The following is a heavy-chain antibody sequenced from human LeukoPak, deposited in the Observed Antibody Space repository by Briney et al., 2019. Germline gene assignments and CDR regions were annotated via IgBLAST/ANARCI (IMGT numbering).Heavy chain of an antibody. V-gene: IGHV3-21*01. Sequence: GGSLRLSSAASGFTFSSNSMNWVRQALGEGLEWVSSISSSSRYLYYADSVKCRFTISRDNTKNSLYLQMNSLRAEDTAVYYCAREDYYGSGSFDYWGQGTLVTVSS. D-gene: IGHD3-10*01. CDR3: AREDYYGSGSFDY. J-gene: IGHJ4*02. CDR2: ISSSSRYL. CDR1: GFTFSSNS.